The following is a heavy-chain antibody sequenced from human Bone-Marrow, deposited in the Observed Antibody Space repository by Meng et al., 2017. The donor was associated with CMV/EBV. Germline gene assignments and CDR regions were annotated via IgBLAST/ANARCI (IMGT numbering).Heavy chain of an antibody. CDR3: ARGRYGGGYYYYGMDV. CDR2: INPSGGST. V-gene: IGHV1-46*01. J-gene: IGHJ6*02. D-gene: IGHD4-23*01. CDR1: GYTFTSYY. Sequence: ASVKVSCKASGYTFTSYYMHWVRQAPGQGLEWMGIINPSGGSTSYAQKFQGRVTMTRDTSTSTVYMELSSLRSEDTAVYYCARGRYGGGYYYYGMDVWGQGTTVTVSS.